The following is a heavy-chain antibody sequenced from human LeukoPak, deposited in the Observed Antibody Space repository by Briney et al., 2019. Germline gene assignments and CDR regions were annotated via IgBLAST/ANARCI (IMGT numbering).Heavy chain of an antibody. Sequence: GGSLRLSCAASGFTFSSYWMSWVRQAPGKGLEWVANIKQDGSEKYYVDSVKGRFTISRDNAKNSLYLQMNSLRAEDTAVYYCARVGSIVVTTNYFDYWGQGTLVTVSS. D-gene: IGHD5-12*01. J-gene: IGHJ4*02. V-gene: IGHV3-7*01. CDR3: ARVGSIVVTTNYFDY. CDR1: GFTFSSYW. CDR2: IKQDGSEK.